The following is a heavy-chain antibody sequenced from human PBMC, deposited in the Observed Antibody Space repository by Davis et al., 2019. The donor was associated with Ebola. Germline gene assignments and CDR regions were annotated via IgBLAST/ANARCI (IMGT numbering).Heavy chain of an antibody. CDR3: ARSSGDYYYGMDV. CDR1: GYSFTNFW. V-gene: IGHV5-51*01. CDR2: IYPADSDT. D-gene: IGHD4-17*01. J-gene: IGHJ6*02. Sequence: GESLKISCKGSGYSFTNFWIGWVRQMPGKGLEWMGVIYPADSDTRYSPSFQGQVTISAGKSISTAYLQWSSLKASDTAMYYCARSSGDYYYGMDVWGQGTTVTVSS.